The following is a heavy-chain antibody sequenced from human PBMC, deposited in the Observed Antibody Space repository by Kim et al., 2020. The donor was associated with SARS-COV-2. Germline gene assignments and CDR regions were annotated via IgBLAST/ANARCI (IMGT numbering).Heavy chain of an antibody. Sequence: ASVKVSCKASGYTFTSYAMHWVRQAPGQRLEWMGWINAGNGNTKYSQKFQGRVTITRDTSASTAYMELSSLRSEDTAVYYCARDEVIAVAGTESDYYGMDVWGQGTTVTVSS. CDR1: GYTFTSYA. J-gene: IGHJ6*02. CDR2: INAGNGNT. CDR3: ARDEVIAVAGTESDYYGMDV. V-gene: IGHV1-3*01. D-gene: IGHD6-19*01.